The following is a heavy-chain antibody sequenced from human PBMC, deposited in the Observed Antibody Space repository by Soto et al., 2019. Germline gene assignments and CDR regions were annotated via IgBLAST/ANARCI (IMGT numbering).Heavy chain of an antibody. CDR3: AKGSITIFGVVIIPARDAFDI. CDR2: ISGSGGST. CDR1: GFTFSSYA. Sequence: GGSLRLSCAASGFTFSSYAMSWVRQAPGKGLEWVSAISGSGGSTYYADSVKGRFTISRDNSKNTLYLQMNSLRAEDTAVYYCAKGSITIFGVVIIPARDAFDIWGQGTMVTVSS. V-gene: IGHV3-23*01. D-gene: IGHD3-3*01. J-gene: IGHJ3*02.